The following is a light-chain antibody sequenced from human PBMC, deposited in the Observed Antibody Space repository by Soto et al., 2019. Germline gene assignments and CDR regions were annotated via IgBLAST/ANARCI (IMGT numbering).Light chain of an antibody. Sequence: EIVMTQSPGTLSVSPGERATLSCRASQSVGSSLAWYQQKPGQAPRLLIYGASTRATGIPPTFSGSGSGTEFNHIISSLHSEDFAVYYCQQYNNCPITFGQGTRMEIK. J-gene: IGKJ5*01. V-gene: IGKV3-15*01. CDR1: QSVGSS. CDR2: GAS. CDR3: QQYNNCPIT.